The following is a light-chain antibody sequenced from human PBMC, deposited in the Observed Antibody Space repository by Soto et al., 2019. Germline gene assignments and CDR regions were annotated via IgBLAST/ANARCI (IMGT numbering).Light chain of an antibody. CDR1: QSVSSSY. CDR3: QQYGSSLLT. CDR2: GAS. J-gene: IGKJ4*01. Sequence: EIVLTQSTGTLSLSPGERATLSCRASQSVSSSYLAWYQQKPGQAPRLLIYGASSRATGIPDRFSGSGSGTYFILTISRLEPEEFAVYYCQQYGSSLLTFGGGTKVEIK. V-gene: IGKV3-20*01.